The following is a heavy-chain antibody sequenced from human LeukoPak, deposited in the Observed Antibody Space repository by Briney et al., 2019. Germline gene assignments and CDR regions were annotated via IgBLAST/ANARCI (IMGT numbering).Heavy chain of an antibody. Sequence: GASVKVSCKASGYTFTSYGISWVRQAPGQGLEWMGWISAYNGNTNYAQKLQGRVTMTTDTSTSTAYMELRSLRSDDTAVYYCAREVPIGDRRNYYYYYGMNVWGQGTTVTVYS. CDR3: AREVPIGDRRNYYYYYGMNV. CDR1: GYTFTSYG. D-gene: IGHD2-21*02. J-gene: IGHJ6*02. CDR2: ISAYNGNT. V-gene: IGHV1-18*01.